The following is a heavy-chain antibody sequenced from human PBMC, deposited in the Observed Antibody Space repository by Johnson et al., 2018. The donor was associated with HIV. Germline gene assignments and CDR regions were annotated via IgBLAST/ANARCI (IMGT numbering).Heavy chain of an antibody. J-gene: IGHJ3*02. Sequence: VQLVESGGGLVQPGGSLRLSCAASGFTFSSYWMSWVRQAPGKGLEWVANIKQDGREKYSVDSVKGRFTISRDNAKNSLYLQMNSLRAEDTAVYYCARDQDSSGYYYDAFDIWGQGTMVTVSS. CDR2: IKQDGREK. D-gene: IGHD3-22*01. CDR1: GFTFSSYW. CDR3: ARDQDSSGYYYDAFDI. V-gene: IGHV3-7*01.